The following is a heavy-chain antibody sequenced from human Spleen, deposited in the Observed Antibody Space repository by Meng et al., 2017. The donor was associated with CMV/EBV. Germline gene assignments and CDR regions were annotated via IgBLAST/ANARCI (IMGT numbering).Heavy chain of an antibody. Sequence: GGSLRLSCAASGFTVSSTFVNWVRQAPGKGLEWVSVIYPDGSAYYADSVKGRFTISRDSSKNTLFLQMNSLRPEDTAIYYCAREYISGWSGGYHSYGMDVWGQGTTVTVS. V-gene: IGHV3-53*01. CDR3: AREYISGWSGGYHSYGMDV. CDR1: GFTVSSTF. CDR2: IYPDGSA. J-gene: IGHJ6*02. D-gene: IGHD6-13*01.